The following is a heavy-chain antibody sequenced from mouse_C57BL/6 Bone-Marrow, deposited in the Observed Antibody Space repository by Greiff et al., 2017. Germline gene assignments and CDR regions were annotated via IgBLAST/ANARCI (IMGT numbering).Heavy chain of an antibody. CDR3: ARRKSATTGDAMDY. CDR1: GYSFTGYF. Sequence: EVQLQQSGPELVKPGDSVKISCKASGYSFTGYFMNWVMQSHGKSLEWIGRINPYNGDTFYNQKFQGKATLTVDKSSSTAHMELRSLTSEDSAVYYCARRKSATTGDAMDYWGQGTSVTVSS. V-gene: IGHV1-20*01. CDR2: INPYNGDT. J-gene: IGHJ4*01. D-gene: IGHD1-1*01.